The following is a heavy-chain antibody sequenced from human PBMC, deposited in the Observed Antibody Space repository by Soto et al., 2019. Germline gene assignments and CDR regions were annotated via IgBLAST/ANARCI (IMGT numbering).Heavy chain of an antibody. J-gene: IGHJ3*02. D-gene: IGHD3-16*02. CDR1: GYTFTSYD. V-gene: IGHV1-8*01. Sequence: QVQLVQSGAEVKKPGASVKVSCKASGYTFTSYDINWVRQATGQRLEWMGWMNPNSGNTGYAQKFQGRVTMTRNTSTSTAYMELSSLRSEDTVVYYCARVITFGGVIVLQAFDIWGQGTMVTVS. CDR2: MNPNSGNT. CDR3: ARVITFGGVIVLQAFDI.